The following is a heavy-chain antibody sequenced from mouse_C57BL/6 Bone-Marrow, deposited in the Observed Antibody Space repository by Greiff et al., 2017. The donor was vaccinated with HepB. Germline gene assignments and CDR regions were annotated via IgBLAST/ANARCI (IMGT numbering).Heavy chain of an antibody. Sequence: VQLQQPGAELVKPGASVKLSCKASGYTFTSYGISWVKQRTGQGLEWIGEIYPRSGNTYYNEKFKGKATLTADKSSSTAYMELRSLTSEDSAVYFCANYGPWFAYWGQGTLVTVSA. J-gene: IGHJ3*01. CDR3: ANYGPWFAY. CDR2: IYPRSGNT. CDR1: GYTFTSYG. V-gene: IGHV1-81*01. D-gene: IGHD1-1*01.